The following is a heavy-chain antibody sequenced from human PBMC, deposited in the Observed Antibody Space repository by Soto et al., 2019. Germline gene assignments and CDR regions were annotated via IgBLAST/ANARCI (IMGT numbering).Heavy chain of an antibody. CDR1: GFTFSSYA. Sequence: PGGSLRLSCAASGFTFSSYAMSWVRQAPGKGLEWVAAISGGGGSKYYADSVKGRFTISRDNSKNTLYLQMNSLRAEDTAVYYCAREYTSSWPFDYWGQGTLVTVSS. V-gene: IGHV3-23*01. CDR2: ISGGGGSK. D-gene: IGHD6-13*01. CDR3: AREYTSSWPFDY. J-gene: IGHJ4*02.